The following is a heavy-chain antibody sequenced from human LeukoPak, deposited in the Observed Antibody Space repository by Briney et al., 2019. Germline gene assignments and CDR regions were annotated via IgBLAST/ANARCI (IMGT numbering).Heavy chain of an antibody. V-gene: IGHV3-33*01. Sequence: AGGSLRLSCAASGFTFRSYGMHWVLQAPGKGLEWVAVIWYDGSNQYYVDSVKGRFTISRDNAKNSLYLQMNSLRADDTAVYYCARGGSYVHYWGQGTLVTVSS. J-gene: IGHJ4*02. CDR3: ARGGSYVHY. CDR1: GFTFRSYG. CDR2: IWYDGSNQ. D-gene: IGHD1-26*01.